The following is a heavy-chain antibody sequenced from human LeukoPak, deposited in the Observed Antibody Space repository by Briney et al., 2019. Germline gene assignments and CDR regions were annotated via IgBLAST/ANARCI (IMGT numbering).Heavy chain of an antibody. D-gene: IGHD2-2*01. Sequence: GGSLRLSCAASGFTFSSYGMHWVRQAPGKGLEWVAVIWYDGSNKYYADSVKGRFTISRDNSKNTLYLQMNSLRAEDTAVYYCAKADIVVVPSARNYYHYYYMDVWGKGTTVTVSS. J-gene: IGHJ6*03. CDR2: IWYDGSNK. CDR3: AKADIVVVPSARNYYHYYYMDV. V-gene: IGHV3-33*06. CDR1: GFTFSSYG.